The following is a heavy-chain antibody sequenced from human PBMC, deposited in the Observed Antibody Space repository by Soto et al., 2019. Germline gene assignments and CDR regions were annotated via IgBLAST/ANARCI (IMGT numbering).Heavy chain of an antibody. CDR3: AKVREDLVLLVALDS. Sequence: QVQLVESGGGVVQPGKSVRLSCAASGFRFGAYAMHWVRQAPGKGLEWVAVISEDGSRKYYRDSVKGRFTISRDNSKNTLFLQMDSLRLEDTAVYSCAKVREDLVLLVALDSWGQGTGVTVSS. J-gene: IGHJ4*02. V-gene: IGHV3-30*18. CDR1: GFRFGAYA. CDR2: ISEDGSRK. D-gene: IGHD5-12*01.